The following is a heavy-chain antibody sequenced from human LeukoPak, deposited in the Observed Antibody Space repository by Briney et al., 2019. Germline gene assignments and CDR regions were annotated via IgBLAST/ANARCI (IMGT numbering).Heavy chain of an antibody. J-gene: IGHJ6*02. Sequence: GGSLRLSCAASGFTFSSYAMSWVRQTPGKGLEWVSAISGSGGSTYYADSVKGRFTISRDNSKNTLFLQMNSLRVEDTAPYYCGKSGGIYFYYGLDVWGQGTKVTVS. CDR1: GFTFSSYA. D-gene: IGHD3-10*01. CDR2: ISGSGGST. V-gene: IGHV3-23*01. CDR3: GKSGGIYFYYGLDV.